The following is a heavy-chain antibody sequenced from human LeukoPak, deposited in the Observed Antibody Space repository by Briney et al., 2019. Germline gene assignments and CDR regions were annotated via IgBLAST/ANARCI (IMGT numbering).Heavy chain of an antibody. Sequence: GGSLRVSCEVSEISFSSVHLNCVRQAPGKGLEWVSSISSRGSFIYYADSVKGRFTTSRDYTRNSMYLQMNSLRAEDTAVYYCARGPRDTATVAYYYYGMDNWGQGTTVTV. CDR3: ARGPRDTATVAYYYYGMDN. J-gene: IGHJ6*02. CDR2: ISSRGSFI. CDR1: EISFSSVH. V-gene: IGHV3-21*01. D-gene: IGHD5-18*01.